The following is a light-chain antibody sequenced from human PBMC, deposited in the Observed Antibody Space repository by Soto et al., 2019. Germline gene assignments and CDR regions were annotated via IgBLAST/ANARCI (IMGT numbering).Light chain of an antibody. CDR1: NTDIGAYNS. CDR3: SSYTSRSTLV. Sequence: QSALTQPASVSGSPGQSITISCTGTNTDIGAYNSVSWYQQHPGNAPNLIIYDVSNRFSGVSSRFSGSKSGNTASLTISGLQAEDKTDYYCSSYTSRSTLVFGGGTQLTVL. CDR2: DVS. J-gene: IGLJ3*02. V-gene: IGLV2-14*01.